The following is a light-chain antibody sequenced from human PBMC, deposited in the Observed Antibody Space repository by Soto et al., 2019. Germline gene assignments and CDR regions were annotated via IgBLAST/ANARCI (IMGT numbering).Light chain of an antibody. CDR3: QQYGSSPPAYT. V-gene: IGKV3-20*01. J-gene: IGKJ2*01. CDR1: QSVSSSY. CDR2: GAS. Sequence: EIVLTQSPGTLSLSPGERATLSCRASQSVSSSYLAWYQQKPGQAPRLLIYGASSRATGIPHRFSGSGSGTDFTLTISRLEPEDFAVYYCQQYGSSPPAYTFGQGTKLEIK.